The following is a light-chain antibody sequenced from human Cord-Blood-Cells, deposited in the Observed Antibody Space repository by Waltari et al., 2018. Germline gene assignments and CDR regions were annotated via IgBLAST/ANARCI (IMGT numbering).Light chain of an antibody. J-gene: IGLJ2*01. CDR2: QYS. CDR3: QAWDSSTGV. V-gene: IGLV3-1*01. CDR1: KLGVQY. Sequence: SYEPTQPPSASVSPRHTASLTRSADKLGVQYACCYQPKPGQSPVLVIYQYSKRPSGIPERFPGANSGNTATLTISGTQAMDEAYYYCQAWDSSTGVFGGGTKLTVL.